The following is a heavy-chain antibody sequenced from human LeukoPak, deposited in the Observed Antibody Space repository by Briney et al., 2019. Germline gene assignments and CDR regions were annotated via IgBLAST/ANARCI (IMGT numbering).Heavy chain of an antibody. CDR2: FDPEDGET. Sequence: ASVKVSCKVSGYTLTELSMHWVRQAPGKGLEWMGGFDPEDGETIYAQKFQGRVTMTEDTSTDTAYMELSSLRSEDTAVYYCARTGPLWGPDIVANWYYFDYWGQGTLVTVSS. CDR3: ARTGPLWGPDIVANWYYFDY. D-gene: IGHD5-12*01. CDR1: GYTLTELS. J-gene: IGHJ4*02. V-gene: IGHV1-24*01.